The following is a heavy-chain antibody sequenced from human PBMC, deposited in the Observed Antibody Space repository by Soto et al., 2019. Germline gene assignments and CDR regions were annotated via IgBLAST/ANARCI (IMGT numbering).Heavy chain of an antibody. J-gene: IGHJ4*02. CDR3: AGVGYYGSGSYYITWFDY. Sequence: GGSLRLSCAASGFTFSSYSMNWVRQAPGKGLEWVSSISSSSSYIYYADSVKGRFTISRDNAKNSLYLQMNSLRAEDTAVYYCAGVGYYGSGSYYITWFDYWGQGTLVTVSS. CDR1: GFTFSSYS. V-gene: IGHV3-21*01. D-gene: IGHD3-10*01. CDR2: ISSSSSYI.